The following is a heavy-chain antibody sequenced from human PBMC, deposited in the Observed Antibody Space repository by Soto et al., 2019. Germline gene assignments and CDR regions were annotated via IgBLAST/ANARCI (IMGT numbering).Heavy chain of an antibody. CDR2: IYWDDDK. V-gene: IGHV2-5*02. CDR1: GFSLTSRPVG. CDR3: ARRGDMNGNWDQGYLDN. D-gene: IGHD1-1*01. J-gene: IGHJ4*02. Sequence: QITLKESGPTRVKPTQTLMLTCSFSGFSLTSRPVGVAWIRQPPGKALEWLAVIYWDDDKRYSPSLKSRLTIAKDTSQNQVVLTMAYMDHVDTATYFCARRGDMNGNWDQGYLDNWGQGILVTVSS.